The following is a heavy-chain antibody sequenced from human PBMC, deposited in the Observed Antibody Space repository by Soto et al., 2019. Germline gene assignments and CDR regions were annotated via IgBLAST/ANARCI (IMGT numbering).Heavy chain of an antibody. V-gene: IGHV3-23*01. CDR2: ISGSGGST. CDR1: GFTFSSYA. D-gene: IGHD1-7*01. J-gene: IGHJ3*02. Sequence: EVQLLESGGGLVQPGGSLRLSCAASGFTFSSYAMSWVRQAPGKGLEWVSAISGSGGSTYYADSVKGRFTISRDNSKNTLYLQMNSLRAEDTAVYYCATSPDARPAAGGELELNHGAFDIWGQVTMVTVSS. CDR3: ATSPDARPAAGGELELNHGAFDI.